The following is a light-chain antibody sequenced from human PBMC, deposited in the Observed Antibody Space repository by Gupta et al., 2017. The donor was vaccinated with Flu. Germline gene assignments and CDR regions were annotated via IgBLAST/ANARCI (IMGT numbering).Light chain of an antibody. CDR1: SSNIGKNF. CDR2: KNN. CDR3: ASWDDSVSGPV. V-gene: IGLV1-47*01. Sequence: SSSNIGKNFVFWYQQLPGAAPTLIIYKNNRRLSGVPDRFSGSKSCTSAFLAISGLRSDDETTYYCASWDDSVSGPVFGGGTKLTVL. J-gene: IGLJ3*02.